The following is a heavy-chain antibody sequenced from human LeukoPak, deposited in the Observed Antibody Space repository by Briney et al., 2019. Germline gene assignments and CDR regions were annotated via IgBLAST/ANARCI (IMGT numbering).Heavy chain of an antibody. J-gene: IGHJ4*02. CDR3: TRDFDFSSAI. V-gene: IGHV3-74*01. Sequence: PGGSLRLSCAASGFIFSSYWMHWVRQAPGKGLVWVSRISPDGSTTGHADSVKGRFTTSRGNAKNTLFLQMNSLRAEDTAVYYCTRDFDFSSAIWGQGTLVTVSS. CDR1: GFIFSSYW. D-gene: IGHD3-3*01. CDR2: ISPDGSTT.